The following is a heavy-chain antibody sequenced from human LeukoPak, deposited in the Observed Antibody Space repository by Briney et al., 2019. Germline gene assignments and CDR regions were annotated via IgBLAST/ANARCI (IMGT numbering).Heavy chain of an antibody. CDR2: FDPEDGET. J-gene: IGHJ4*02. V-gene: IGHV1-24*01. CDR1: GYTLTELS. CDR3: ATDPIYDSSGYYDY. Sequence: ASVKVSCKVSGYTLTELSMHWVRQAPGKGLEWMGGFDPEDGETIYAQKFQGRVTMTEDTSTDTAYMELSSLRSEDAAVYYCATDPIYDSSGYYDYWGQGTLVTVSS. D-gene: IGHD3-22*01.